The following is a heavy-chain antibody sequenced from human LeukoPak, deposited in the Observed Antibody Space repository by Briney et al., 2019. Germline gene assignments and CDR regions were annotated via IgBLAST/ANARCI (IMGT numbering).Heavy chain of an antibody. CDR1: GGSFSGYY. CDR2: INHSGST. Sequence: PSETLSLTCAVYGGSFSGYYWSWFRQPPGKGLEWIGEINHSGSTNYNPSLKSRVTISVDTSKNQFPLKLNSVTAADTAVYFCARRAYSAAYWKHFDYWGQGTLVTVSS. V-gene: IGHV4-34*01. CDR3: ARRAYSAAYWKHFDY. J-gene: IGHJ4*02. D-gene: IGHD1-1*01.